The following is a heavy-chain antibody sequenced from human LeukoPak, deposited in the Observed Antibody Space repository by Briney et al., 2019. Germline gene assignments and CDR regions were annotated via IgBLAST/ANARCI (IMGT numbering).Heavy chain of an antibody. CDR3: VYKYCDGGRCYFDS. Sequence: ASVKVSCKASGYTFTDFYMHWVRQAPGQGLKWMGRINPNSGDTDFAQKFQGRVTMTRDTSINTAYMDLSRLRSDDTAVYYCVYKYCDGGRCYFDSWGQGTLVTVSS. CDR2: INPNSGDT. D-gene: IGHD2-21*01. CDR1: GYTFTDFY. V-gene: IGHV1-2*06. J-gene: IGHJ4*02.